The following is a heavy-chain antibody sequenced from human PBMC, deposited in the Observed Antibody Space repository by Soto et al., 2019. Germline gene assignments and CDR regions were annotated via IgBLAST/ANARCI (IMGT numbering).Heavy chain of an antibody. D-gene: IGHD3-16*02. J-gene: IGHJ4*02. CDR3: TTDDYIWGNHRYRFAY. Sequence: EVQLVESGGGVVKPGGSLRLSCAASGFPFNNAWMSWVRQAPGGGLEWVARIKSETDGGTTDYAAPVEGRFTISRDDSSNTLYLQMNSLKTEDTAVYYCTTDDYIWGNHRYRFAYWGQGALVTVSS. V-gene: IGHV3-15*01. CDR1: GFPFNNAW. CDR2: IKSETDGGTT.